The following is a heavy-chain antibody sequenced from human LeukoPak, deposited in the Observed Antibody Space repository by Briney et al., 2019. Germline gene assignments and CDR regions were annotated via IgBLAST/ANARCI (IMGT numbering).Heavy chain of an antibody. J-gene: IGHJ4*02. CDR1: GFTFSSYG. V-gene: IGHV3-30*02. D-gene: IGHD2-2*01. Sequence: PGGSLRLSCAASGFTFSSYGMHWVRQAPGKGLEWVAFIRYDGSNKYYADSVKGRFTISRDDSKNTLYLQMNSLRAEDTAVYYCAKDSHCSSTSCYSFDYWGQGTLVTVSS. CDR2: IRYDGSNK. CDR3: AKDSHCSSTSCYSFDY.